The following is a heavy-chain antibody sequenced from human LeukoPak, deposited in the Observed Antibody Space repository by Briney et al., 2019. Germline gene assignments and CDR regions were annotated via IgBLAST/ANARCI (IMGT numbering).Heavy chain of an antibody. J-gene: IGHJ4*02. D-gene: IGHD3-22*01. V-gene: IGHV3-30*02. CDR2: IRYDGSNK. Sequence: PGDSQRLSCAASGLTFSTCGMHWVRQAPGKGLEWVAFIRYDGSNKRYADSVKGRFIISRDNSENTLSLQMNSLRAEDTAVYYCVKDRSYYDSVGYRNFDYWGQGTLVIVSS. CDR1: GLTFSTCG. CDR3: VKDRSYYDSVGYRNFDY.